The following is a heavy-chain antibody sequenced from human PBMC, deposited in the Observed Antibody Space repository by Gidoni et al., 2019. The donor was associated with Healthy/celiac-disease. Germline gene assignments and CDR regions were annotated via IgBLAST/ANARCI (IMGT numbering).Heavy chain of an antibody. J-gene: IGHJ5*02. Sequence: QLQLQESGPGLLKPSETLSLTCTVSGCSIRISIYYLGWIRQPPGKGLELIGSIYYSGSTYYNPSLKSRVTISEDTSKNQFSLKLSSVTAADTAVYYCARHGMGSYDWFDPWGQGTLVTVSS. CDR2: IYYSGST. CDR3: ARHGMGSYDWFDP. D-gene: IGHD1-26*01. V-gene: IGHV4-39*01. CDR1: GCSIRISIYY.